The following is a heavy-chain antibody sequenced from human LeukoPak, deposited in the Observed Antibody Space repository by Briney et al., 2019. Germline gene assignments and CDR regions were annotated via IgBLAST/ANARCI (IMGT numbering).Heavy chain of an antibody. J-gene: IGHJ6*02. Sequence: PGGSLRLSCAASGFTFSNYAMSWVRQAPGKGLEWASAISGSGDFTYYADSVRGRFTISRDNSKNTLYLQMNSLRAEDTAVYYCAKGRSGYCSGGSCYYYGMDVWGQGTTVTVSS. CDR3: AKGRSGYCSGGSCYYYGMDV. CDR1: GFTFSNYA. CDR2: ISGSGDFT. V-gene: IGHV3-23*01. D-gene: IGHD2-15*01.